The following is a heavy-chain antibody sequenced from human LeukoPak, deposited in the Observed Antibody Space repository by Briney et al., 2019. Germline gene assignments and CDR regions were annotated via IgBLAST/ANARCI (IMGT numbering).Heavy chain of an antibody. V-gene: IGHV3-64*01. CDR1: GFTFSSYA. D-gene: IGHD1-26*01. CDR2: ISGNGGST. Sequence: PGGSLRLSCAASGFTFSSYAMHWVRQAPGKGLGYVSAISGNGGSTYYANSVKGRFTISRDNSKNTLDLQMGSLRAEDMAVYYCARDHSNSGSHYYYYMDVWGKGTTVTVSS. J-gene: IGHJ6*03. CDR3: ARDHSNSGSHYYYYMDV.